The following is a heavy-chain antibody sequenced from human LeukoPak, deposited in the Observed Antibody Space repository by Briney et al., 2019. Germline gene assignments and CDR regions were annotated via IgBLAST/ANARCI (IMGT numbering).Heavy chain of an antibody. CDR3: AKTVTKGGYYFDY. J-gene: IGHJ4*02. Sequence: GGSLRLSCAASGFTVSSNYMSWVRQAPGKGLEWVSVIYSGGSTYYADSVKGRFTISRDNSKNTLYLQMNSLRAEDTAVYYCAKTVTKGGYYFDYWGQGTLVTVSS. CDR2: IYSGGST. V-gene: IGHV3-53*01. D-gene: IGHD4-17*01. CDR1: GFTVSSNY.